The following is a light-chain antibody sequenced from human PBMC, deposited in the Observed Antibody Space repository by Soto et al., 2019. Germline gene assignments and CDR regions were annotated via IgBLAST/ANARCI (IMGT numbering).Light chain of an antibody. V-gene: IGKV3-11*02. Sequence: EIVLTQSPATLSLFPGERATLSCRASQSISGYLGWYQQKPGQAPRLLIYADSNRATGIPARFSGSGSGRDFTLTISSIEPEAFSVYYCQQRYNWPITFGQGTRMEXK. CDR1: QSISGY. J-gene: IGKJ5*01. CDR3: QQRYNWPIT. CDR2: ADS.